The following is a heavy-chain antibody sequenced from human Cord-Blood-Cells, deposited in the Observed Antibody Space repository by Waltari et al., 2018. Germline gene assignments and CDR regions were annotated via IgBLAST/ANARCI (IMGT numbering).Heavy chain of an antibody. CDR2: ISSSSSYI. CDR1: GSTFSSYT. Sequence: EVQLVESGGGLVKPGGSLRPSCAASGSTFSSYTMNWVRQAPGKGLEWVSSISSSSSYIYYADSVKGRFTISRDNAKNSLYLQMNSLRAEDTAVYYCARDQFEGAFDIWGQGTMVTVSS. D-gene: IGHD3-16*01. CDR3: ARDQFEGAFDI. J-gene: IGHJ3*02. V-gene: IGHV3-21*01.